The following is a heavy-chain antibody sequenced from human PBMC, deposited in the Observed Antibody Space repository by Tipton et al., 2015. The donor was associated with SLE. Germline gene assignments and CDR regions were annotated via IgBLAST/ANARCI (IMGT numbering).Heavy chain of an antibody. D-gene: IGHD3-22*01. J-gene: IGHJ4*02. Sequence: SLRLSCAASGFTFSSYEMNWVRQAPGKGLEWVSYISSSGSTIYYADSVKGRFTISRDNAKNSLYLQMNSLRAEDTAVYYCARDRGYDSWNSYFDYWGQGTLVTVSS. V-gene: IGHV3-48*03. CDR2: ISSSGSTI. CDR3: ARDRGYDSWNSYFDY. CDR1: GFTFSSYE.